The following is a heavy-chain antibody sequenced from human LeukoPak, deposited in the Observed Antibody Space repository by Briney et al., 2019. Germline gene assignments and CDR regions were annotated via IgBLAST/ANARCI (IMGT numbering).Heavy chain of an antibody. D-gene: IGHD3-22*01. CDR1: GGSISRYN. CDR3: ARWGYLDSSGYFVVEY. Sequence: SETLSLTCIVSGGSISRYNWNWIRQPPGERLEWVGWIHYSGSTAYNPSLESRVTMSVDTSKNHVSLKMTSVTAADTATYYCARWGYLDSSGYFVVEYWGQGALVTVSS. J-gene: IGHJ4*02. V-gene: IGHV4-59*01. CDR2: IHYSGST.